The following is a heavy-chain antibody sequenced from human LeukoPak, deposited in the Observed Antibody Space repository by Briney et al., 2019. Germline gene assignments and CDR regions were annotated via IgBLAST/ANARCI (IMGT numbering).Heavy chain of an antibody. V-gene: IGHV3-30-3*01. J-gene: IGHJ4*02. CDR1: GFTFSSYA. D-gene: IGHD6-6*01. CDR3: ARDVDQAAAPPERFDY. Sequence: GRSLRLSCAAPGFTFSSYAMHWVRQAPGKGLEWVAVISYDGSNKYYADSVKGRFTISRDNSKNTLYLQMNSLRAEDTAVYHCARDVDQAAAPPERFDYWGQGTLVTVSS. CDR2: ISYDGSNK.